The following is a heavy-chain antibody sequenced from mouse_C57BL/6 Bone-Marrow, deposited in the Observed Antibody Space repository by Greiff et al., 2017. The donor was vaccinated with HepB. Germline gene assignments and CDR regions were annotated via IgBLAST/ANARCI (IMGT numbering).Heavy chain of an antibody. D-gene: IGHD2-4*01. CDR2: INSDGGST. V-gene: IGHV5-2*01. Sequence: EVQLVESGGGLVQPGASLKLSCESNEYEFPSHDMSWVRKTPEKRLELVAAINSDGGSTYYPDTMERRFIISRDNTKKTLYLQMSSLKSEDTALYYGARGLSTMITTFAYWGQGTMVTVSA. CDR3: ARGLSTMITTFAY. J-gene: IGHJ3*01. CDR1: EYEFPSHD.